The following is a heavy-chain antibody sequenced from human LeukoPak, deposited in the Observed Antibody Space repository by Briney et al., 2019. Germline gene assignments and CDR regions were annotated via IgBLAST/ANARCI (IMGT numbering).Heavy chain of an antibody. D-gene: IGHD1-26*01. CDR1: GGTISSYY. CDR2: IYYAGNT. Sequence: TSETLSFTCTVSGGTISSYYWSWIRQPPGKRLEWIGYIYYAGNTNYNPSLKSRVSISVDTSKNRFSLKLNSVTAADTAVYYCARYGGVGATHFDYWGQGTLVTVSS. V-gene: IGHV4-59*01. J-gene: IGHJ4*02. CDR3: ARYGGVGATHFDY.